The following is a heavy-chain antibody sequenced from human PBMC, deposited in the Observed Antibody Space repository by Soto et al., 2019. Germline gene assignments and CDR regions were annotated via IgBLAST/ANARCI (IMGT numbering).Heavy chain of an antibody. CDR1: GYTFTSND. Sequence: QVQLVQSGAEVKKPGASVKVSCKASGYTFTSNDINWVRQATGQGLEWMGWMNPNSGNTGYAQKFQGRDTTTRNTANSTGYMELSSLRSENTGVYFCARGTRVVSLWGQGTMVTVSS. V-gene: IGHV1-8*01. D-gene: IGHD3-16*02. J-gene: IGHJ3*01. CDR2: MNPNSGNT. CDR3: ARGTRVVSL.